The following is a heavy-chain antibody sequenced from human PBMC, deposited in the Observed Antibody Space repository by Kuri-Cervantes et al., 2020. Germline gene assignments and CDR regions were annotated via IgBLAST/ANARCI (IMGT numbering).Heavy chain of an antibody. CDR2: INPNSGGT. Sequence: ASVKVSCKASGYTFTGYYMHWVRQAPGQGLEWTGWINPNSGGTNYAQKFQGWVTMTRDTSISTAYMELSRLRSDDTAVYYCAVGARITMVQGVPFDYWGQGTLVTVSS. CDR3: AVGARITMVQGVPFDY. CDR1: GYTFTGYY. J-gene: IGHJ4*02. V-gene: IGHV1-2*04. D-gene: IGHD3-10*01.